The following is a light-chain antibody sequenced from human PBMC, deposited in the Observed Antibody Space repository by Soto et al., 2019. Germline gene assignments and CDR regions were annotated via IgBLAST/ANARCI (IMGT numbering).Light chain of an antibody. CDR3: SSYTSSSTQV. CDR2: EVT. V-gene: IGLV2-8*01. J-gene: IGLJ1*01. Sequence: QSVLTQPPSASGSPGQSVTISCTGTSSDVGGYNFVSWYQQHPGKAPQLIIYEVTKRPSGVPDRFSGSKSGNTASLTVSGLQAEDEADYYCSSYTSSSTQVFGTGTKVTVL. CDR1: SSDVGGYNF.